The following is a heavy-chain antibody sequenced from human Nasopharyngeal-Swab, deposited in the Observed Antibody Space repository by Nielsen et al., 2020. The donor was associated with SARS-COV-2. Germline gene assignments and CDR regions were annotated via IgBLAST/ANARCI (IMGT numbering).Heavy chain of an antibody. V-gene: IGHV3-30*18. J-gene: IGHJ3*02. CDR1: GFTFSSHA. D-gene: IGHD2-15*01. CDR3: AKVSVVVADYDAFDI. CDR2: ISYDGSNK. Sequence: GESLKISCAASGFTFSSHAMSWVRQAPGKGLEWVAVISYDGSNKYYADSVKGRFTISRDNSKNTLYLQMNSLRAEDTAVYYCAKVSVVVADYDAFDIWGQGTMVTVSS.